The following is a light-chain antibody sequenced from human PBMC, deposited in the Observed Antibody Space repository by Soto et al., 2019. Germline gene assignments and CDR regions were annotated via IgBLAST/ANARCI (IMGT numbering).Light chain of an antibody. CDR1: EAISSW. Sequence: DIQLTQSPSSVSASAGDRVTITCRASEAISSWLAWYQQKPGKAPKLLIYAASSLQSGVPSRFSGSGSGTEFTLTISSLQPDDFATYYCQQYNTQWTFGQGTKVDIK. CDR3: QQYNTQWT. J-gene: IGKJ1*01. CDR2: AAS. V-gene: IGKV1D-16*01.